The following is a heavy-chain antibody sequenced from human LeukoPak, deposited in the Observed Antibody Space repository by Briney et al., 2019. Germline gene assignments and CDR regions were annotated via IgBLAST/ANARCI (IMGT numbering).Heavy chain of an antibody. CDR1: GYTFTGYY. CDR3: ATSSGYYVGYIRH. J-gene: IGHJ1*01. D-gene: IGHD3-22*01. Sequence: PSVKVSCKASGYTFTGYYMHWVRQAPGQGLEWMRWINPNSGGTNYAQKFQGRVTMSRDTSISTAYMELSSLRSDDTAVYYCATSSGYYVGYIRHWGQGTLVTVSS. V-gene: IGHV1-2*02. CDR2: INPNSGGT.